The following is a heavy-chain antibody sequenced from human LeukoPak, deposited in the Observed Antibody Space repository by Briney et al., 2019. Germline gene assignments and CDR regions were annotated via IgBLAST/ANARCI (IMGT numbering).Heavy chain of an antibody. CDR2: ISFDGSEK. V-gene: IGHV3-30*04. Sequence: GGSLILSCAASGFSFSSYAMHWVRQPPGKGLEWVAVISFDGSEKYYADSVKGRFTISRDNSKNTLYLQMNSLRTEDTAVYYCARARYGTYWGELAYWGQGTLVTVSS. CDR1: GFSFSSYA. J-gene: IGHJ4*02. CDR3: ARARYGTYWGELAY. D-gene: IGHD7-27*01.